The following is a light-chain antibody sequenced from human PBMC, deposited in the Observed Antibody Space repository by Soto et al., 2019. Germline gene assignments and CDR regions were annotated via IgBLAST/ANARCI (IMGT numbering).Light chain of an antibody. J-gene: IGKJ1*01. V-gene: IGKV3-20*01. CDR2: GVS. CDR1: QSVSSSY. CDR3: QQYGSSPRT. Sequence: EIVLTQSPGTLSLSPGERATLSCRASQSVSSSYLAWYQQKPGQAPRLLIHGVSTRATGIPDRFSGSGSGTDFTLTISRLEPEDFAVYYCQQYGSSPRTFGQGTKVEAK.